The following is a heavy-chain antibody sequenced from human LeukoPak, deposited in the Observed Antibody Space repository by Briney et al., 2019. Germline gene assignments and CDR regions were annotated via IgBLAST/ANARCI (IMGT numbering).Heavy chain of an antibody. CDR2: ISTTGRSI. CDR1: GSIFSSYE. Sequence: GGSLRLSCAASGSIFSSYEMNWVRQAPGKGLEWVAYISTTGRSIYHADSVKGRFTISRDNAKNSLYLQMNSLRAEDTAVYYCARVYYYYGMDVWGQGTTVTVSS. CDR3: ARVYYYYGMDV. V-gene: IGHV3-48*03. J-gene: IGHJ6*02.